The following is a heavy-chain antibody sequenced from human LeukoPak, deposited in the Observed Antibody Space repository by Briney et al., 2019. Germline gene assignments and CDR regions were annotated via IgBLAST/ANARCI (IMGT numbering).Heavy chain of an antibody. CDR3: ASLVAGFDAFDI. J-gene: IGHJ3*02. CDR2: IYYSRST. D-gene: IGHD6-19*01. Sequence: SETLSLTCTVSGGSISSISYYWGWIRHPPLKGLEWIGSIYYSRSTYYNPSLMGRVTISVETSKNQFSLKLSSVTAADTAVYYCASLVAGFDAFDIWGQGTMVTVSS. V-gene: IGHV4-39*01. CDR1: GGSISSISYY.